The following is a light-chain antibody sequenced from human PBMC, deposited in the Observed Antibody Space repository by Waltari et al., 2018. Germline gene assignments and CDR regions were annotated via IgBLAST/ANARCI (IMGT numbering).Light chain of an antibody. V-gene: IGLV1-40*01. CDR3: QSYDSSLSGPVV. CDR1: SPHIGAGSD. J-gene: IGLJ2*01. CDR2: GNS. Sequence: QSVLTQPPSLSGAPGKRVTISCTGSSPHIGAGSDVHRYQQLPGTAPKLLIYGNSNRPSGVPDRFSGSKSGTSASLAITGLQAEDEADYYCQSYDSSLSGPVVFGGGTKLTVL.